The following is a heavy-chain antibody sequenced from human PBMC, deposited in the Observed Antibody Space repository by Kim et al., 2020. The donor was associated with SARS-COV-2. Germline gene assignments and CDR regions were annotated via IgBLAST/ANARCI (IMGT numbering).Heavy chain of an antibody. CDR1: GFTFSSYA. V-gene: IGHV3-23*01. D-gene: IGHD4-17*01. CDR2: ISGSGGST. J-gene: IGHJ4*02. CDR3: AKVNVGGYGGYSSYFDY. Sequence: GGSLRLSCAASGFTFSSYAMSWVRQAPGKGLEWVSAISGSGGSTYYADSVKGRCTISRDNSKNTLYLQMNSLRAEDTAVYYCAKVNVGGYGGYSSYFDYWGQGALVTVSS.